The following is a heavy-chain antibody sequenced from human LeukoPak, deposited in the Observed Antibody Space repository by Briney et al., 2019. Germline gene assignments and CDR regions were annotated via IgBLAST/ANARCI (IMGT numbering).Heavy chain of an antibody. CDR3: VRDVASGDYFFDY. J-gene: IGHJ4*02. D-gene: IGHD2-21*01. V-gene: IGHV1-18*01. Sequence: ASVKVSCKASGYDFTSVGITWVRRAPGQGLEWMGWISPYNGNTRYAQKFQGRVAMTTDTSTTTVYMELSSLRSEDTAVYYCVRDVASGDYFFDYWGQGTLVTVSS. CDR1: GYDFTSVG. CDR2: ISPYNGNT.